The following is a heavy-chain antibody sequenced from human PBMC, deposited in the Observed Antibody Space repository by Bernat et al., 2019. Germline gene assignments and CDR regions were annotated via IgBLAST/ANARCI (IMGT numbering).Heavy chain of an antibody. CDR1: GCTFTSYA. D-gene: IGHD2/OR15-2a*01. CDR2: ISYDGSNK. Sequence: QVQQVESGGGVVQPGRSLRLSCAASGCTFTSYAMQWVRQAPGKVLEWVAVISYDGSNKYYADSVKGRFTIARDNSKTTLYLQMNSLRAEDTAVYYCATSFTMGNSGVVGWRTLDYWGQGTLVTVSS. CDR3: ATSFTMGNSGVVGWRTLDY. V-gene: IGHV3-30-3*01. J-gene: IGHJ4*02.